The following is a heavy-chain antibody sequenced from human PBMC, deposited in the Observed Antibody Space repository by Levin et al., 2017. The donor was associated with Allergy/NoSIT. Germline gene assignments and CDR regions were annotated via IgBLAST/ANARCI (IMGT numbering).Heavy chain of an antibody. J-gene: IGHJ3*01. CDR3: LWIRKAVGGFDS. CDR1: GFPFTTAW. CDR2: IKSKGGGGTT. D-gene: IGHD2-21*01. V-gene: IGHV3-15*01. Sequence: GGSLRLSCAASGFPFTTAWFSWVRQAPGKGLEWVGRIKSKGGGGTTDYAAPVKDRFTISRDDSKNTLDLQMNSLKIEDTDVYYCLWIRKAVGGFDSWGQGTTVTVSS.